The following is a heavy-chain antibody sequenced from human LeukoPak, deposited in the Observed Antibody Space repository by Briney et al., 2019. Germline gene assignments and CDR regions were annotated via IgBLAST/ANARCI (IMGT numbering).Heavy chain of an antibody. V-gene: IGHV3-30*18. J-gene: IGHJ4*02. D-gene: IGHD6-13*01. Sequence: GGSLRLSCAASGFTFSSYGMHWVRQAPGKGLEWVAVISYDGSNKYYADSVKGRFTISRDNSKNTLYLQMNSLRAEDTAVYYCAKDRVSSSWYFDYWGQGTLVTVSS. CDR3: AKDRVSSSWYFDY. CDR1: GFTFSSYG. CDR2: ISYDGSNK.